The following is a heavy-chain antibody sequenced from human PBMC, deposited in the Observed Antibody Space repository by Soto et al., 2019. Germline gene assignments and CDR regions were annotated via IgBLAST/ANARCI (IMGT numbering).Heavy chain of an antibody. J-gene: IGHJ5*02. CDR2: TYYRSKWYN. V-gene: IGHV6-1*01. CDR1: GDSVSSNSAA. D-gene: IGHD5-12*01. CDR3: ARDGDIVATIGGWFDP. Sequence: KQSPTLSLTCAISGDSVSSNSAAWNWIRQSPSRGLEWLGRTYYRSKWYNDYAVSVKSRITINPDTSKNQFSLQLNSVTPEDTAVYYCARDGDIVATIGGWFDPWGQGTLVTVSS.